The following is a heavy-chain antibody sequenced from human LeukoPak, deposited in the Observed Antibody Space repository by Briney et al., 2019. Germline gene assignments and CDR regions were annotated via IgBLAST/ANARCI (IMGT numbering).Heavy chain of an antibody. Sequence: ASVKVSCKASGGTFSSYAISRVRQAPGQGREWMGRIIPIIGIANYAKKFQGRVTITADKPTRTAYMELSRMRSEDTAVYYCARLSDMYDSSGYTWFDPWGQGTLVTVSS. CDR3: ARLSDMYDSSGYTWFDP. V-gene: IGHV1-69*04. CDR1: GGTFSSYA. CDR2: IIPIIGIA. J-gene: IGHJ5*02. D-gene: IGHD3-22*01.